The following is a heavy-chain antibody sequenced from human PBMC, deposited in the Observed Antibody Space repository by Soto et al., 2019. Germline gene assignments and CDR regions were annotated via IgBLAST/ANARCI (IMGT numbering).Heavy chain of an antibody. V-gene: IGHV4-30-4*01. CDR3: ARQYFDFWSGDKL. D-gene: IGHD3-3*01. CDR1: GDSISNGDFY. J-gene: IGHJ4*02. Sequence: SETLSLTCSVSGDSISNGDFYWSWIRQPPGRGLEWIGYIQNSGSTSYNPSLESRVTISLDTSKNLFSLKLNSVTAADTAVYFCARQYFDFWSGDKLWGQGTLVTVS. CDR2: IQNSGST.